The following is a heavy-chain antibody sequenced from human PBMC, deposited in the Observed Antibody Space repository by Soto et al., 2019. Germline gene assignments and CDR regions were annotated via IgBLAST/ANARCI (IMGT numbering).Heavy chain of an antibody. J-gene: IGHJ3*02. Sequence: EVQLLESGGGLVQPGGSLRLSCAASGFTFSSYAMSWVRQAPGKGLEWVSAISGSGGSTYYADSVKGRFTSSRDNSKNPLYLQMTSLRTEDTAVYYCAKGVTAVNSDAFDIWGQGTMVTVSS. D-gene: IGHD4-17*01. V-gene: IGHV3-23*01. CDR3: AKGVTAVNSDAFDI. CDR1: GFTFSSYA. CDR2: ISGSGGST.